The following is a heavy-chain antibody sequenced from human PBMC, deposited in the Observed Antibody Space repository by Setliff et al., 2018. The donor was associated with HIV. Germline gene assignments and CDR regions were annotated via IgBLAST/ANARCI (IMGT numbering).Heavy chain of an antibody. J-gene: IGHJ6*02. CDR3: ARSRTSSGYYGVTGYGMDV. D-gene: IGHD3-22*01. CDR2: IYSNGKT. V-gene: IGHV4-61*02. CDR1: GGSISSRSYY. Sequence: SETLSLTCTVSGGSISSRSYYWSWLRQPAGKGLEWIGRIYSNGKTDYNPSLKSRVTISVDKSKNQFSLKLISVTAADTAVYYCARSRTSSGYYGVTGYGMDVWGQGTTVTVSS.